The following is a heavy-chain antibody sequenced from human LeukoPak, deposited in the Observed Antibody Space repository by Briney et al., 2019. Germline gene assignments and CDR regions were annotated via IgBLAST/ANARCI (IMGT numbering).Heavy chain of an antibody. J-gene: IGHJ4*02. CDR1: GYTFTSYD. V-gene: IGHV1-8*01. CDR3: ATGWFYGTNTYSRARQLDY. CDR2: MNPNSGDT. Sequence: ASVKVSCKASGYTFTSYDINWVRQATGQGLEWVGWMNPNSGDTGYAQKFQGRVTMTRDTSISTAYMELSGLRSEDTAVYYCATGWFYGTNTYSRARQLDYWGQGSLVTVSS. D-gene: IGHD2-8*01.